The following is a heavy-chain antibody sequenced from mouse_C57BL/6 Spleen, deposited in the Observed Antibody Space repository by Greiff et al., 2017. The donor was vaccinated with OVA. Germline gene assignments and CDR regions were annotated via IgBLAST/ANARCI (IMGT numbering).Heavy chain of an antibody. CDR2: IDPSDSYT. D-gene: IGHD2-5*01. CDR1: GYTFTSYW. Sequence: QVQLQQPGAELVKPGASVKLSCKASGYTFTSYWMQWVKQRPGQGLEWIGDIDPSDSYTSYNQKFKGKATLTVDTSSSTAYMQLSSLTSEDSAVYDCARYPAYYSNYDFAYWGQGTLVTVSA. V-gene: IGHV1-50*01. CDR3: ARYPAYYSNYDFAY. J-gene: IGHJ3*01.